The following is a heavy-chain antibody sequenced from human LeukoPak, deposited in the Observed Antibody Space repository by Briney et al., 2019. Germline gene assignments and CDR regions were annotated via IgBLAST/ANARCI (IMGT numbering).Heavy chain of an antibody. D-gene: IGHD6-13*01. J-gene: IGHJ6*02. Sequence: GRSLRLSCAASGFTFSSYGMHWVRQAPGKGLEWVAVISYDGSNKYYADSVKGRFTISRDNSKNTLYLQMNSLRAEDTAVYSCAKDHQQLVRNYYYGMDVWGQGTTVTVSS. CDR3: AKDHQQLVRNYYYGMDV. CDR2: ISYDGSNK. CDR1: GFTFSSYG. V-gene: IGHV3-30*18.